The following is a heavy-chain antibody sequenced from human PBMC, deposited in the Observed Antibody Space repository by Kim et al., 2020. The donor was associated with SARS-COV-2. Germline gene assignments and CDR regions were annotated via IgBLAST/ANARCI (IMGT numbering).Heavy chain of an antibody. Sequence: GGSLRLSCTASGFTFGDYAMSWFRQAPGKGLEWVGFIRSKAYGGTTEYAASVKGRFTISRDDSKSIAYLQMNSLKTEDTAVYYCTRSSYDYVWGSYRYWFDYWGQGTLVTVSS. D-gene: IGHD3-16*02. V-gene: IGHV3-49*03. CDR2: IRSKAYGGTT. J-gene: IGHJ4*02. CDR1: GFTFGDYA. CDR3: TRSSYDYVWGSYRYWFDY.